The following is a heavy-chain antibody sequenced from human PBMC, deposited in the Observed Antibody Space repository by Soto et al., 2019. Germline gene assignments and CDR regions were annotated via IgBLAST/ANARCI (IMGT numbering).Heavy chain of an antibody. D-gene: IGHD3-3*01. V-gene: IGHV1-2*02. J-gene: IGHJ3*02. Sequence: QLHLVQSGAVVKKPGASVTVSCSASGYPVTAYYMHWVRQAPGRGLEWMGGINPATGAAKYTQTFQGRGTMAREPATRSVFMELRRPTSWDTAGFLWARGGGVGVAGSAAFDMWGQGTLVTVSS. CDR1: GYPVTAYY. CDR2: INPATGAA. CDR3: ARGGGVGVAGSAAFDM.